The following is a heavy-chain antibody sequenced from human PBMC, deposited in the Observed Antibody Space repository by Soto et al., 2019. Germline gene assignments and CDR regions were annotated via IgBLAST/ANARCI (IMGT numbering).Heavy chain of an antibody. CDR3: AKEGGFRYGAIAS. Sequence: EVQLLESGGGLIQPGGSLKLSCAASGFTFSTYAMSWVRQVPGKGLEWVSSISASPGSTYYADSVKGRSTISRDNSKNTMYLQVNTLRAEDTAVYYCAKEGGFRYGAIASWGQGTLVTVSS. CDR2: ISASPGST. J-gene: IGHJ4*02. V-gene: IGHV3-23*01. D-gene: IGHD5-18*01. CDR1: GFTFSTYA.